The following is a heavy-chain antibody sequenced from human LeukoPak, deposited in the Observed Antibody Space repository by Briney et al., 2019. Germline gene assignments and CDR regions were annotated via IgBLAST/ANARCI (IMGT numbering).Heavy chain of an antibody. CDR1: GFTFDDYG. D-gene: IGHD3-10*01. J-gene: IGHJ2*01. CDR2: INWNGGST. CDR3: ARRFGVLSRYFDL. Sequence: GGSLRLSCAASGFTFDDYGMSWVRQAPGKGLEWVSGINWNGGSTGYADSVKGRFTISRDNAKNSLYLQMKSLRVEDTALYYCARRFGVLSRYFDLWGRGTLVTVSS. V-gene: IGHV3-20*04.